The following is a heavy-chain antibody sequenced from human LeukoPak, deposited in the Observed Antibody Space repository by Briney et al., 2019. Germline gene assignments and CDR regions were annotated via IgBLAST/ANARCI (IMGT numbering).Heavy chain of an antibody. V-gene: IGHV3-49*04. CDR2: IRSKTCAGTI. CDR3: ISVYCRGGSCYPNLPDY. J-gene: IGHJ4*02. Sequence: GGSLRLSCTGSGFTFGNYGMSWVRQAPGKGLEWVGLIRSKTCAGTIASATWVKARFTISSDDSKTLAYVQMNSLTSEDTAVDYCISVYCRGGSCYPNLPDYWGQGTLVTVSS. D-gene: IGHD2-15*01. CDR1: GFTFGNYG.